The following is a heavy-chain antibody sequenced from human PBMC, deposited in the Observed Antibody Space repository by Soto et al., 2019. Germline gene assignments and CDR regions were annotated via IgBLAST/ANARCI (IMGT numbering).Heavy chain of an antibody. J-gene: IGHJ5*02. V-gene: IGHV1-2*02. CDR1: GYTFTDFF. CDR2: INPNSGAT. Sequence: ASVKVSCKAYGYTFTDFFLHWLRQAPGQGLEWMGWINPNSGATNYAQKFQGRVTMTRDTSVNTAYMEPSRLRSDDTAVYYCAKDKILPATIYGGAYNCFDPWGQGTLVTVSS. D-gene: IGHD5-12*01. CDR3: AKDKILPATIYGGAYNCFDP.